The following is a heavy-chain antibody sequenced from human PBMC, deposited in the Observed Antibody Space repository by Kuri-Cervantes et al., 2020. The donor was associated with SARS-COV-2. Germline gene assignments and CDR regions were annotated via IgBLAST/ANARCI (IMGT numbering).Heavy chain of an antibody. Sequence: SGPTLVKPTETRTLTCTVSGFSLSNARMGVSWIRQPPGKALEWLAHIFSNDEKSYSTSLKSRLTISKDTSKSQVVLTMTNMDPVDTATYYCARMCYCDSSVTRAFDIWGQGTMVTVSS. D-gene: IGHD3-22*01. J-gene: IGHJ3*02. CDR3: ARMCYCDSSVTRAFDI. V-gene: IGHV2-26*01. CDR1: GFSLSNARMG. CDR2: IFSNDEK.